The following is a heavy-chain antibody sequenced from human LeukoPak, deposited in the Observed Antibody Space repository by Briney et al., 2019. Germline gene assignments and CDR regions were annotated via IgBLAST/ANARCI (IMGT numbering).Heavy chain of an antibody. D-gene: IGHD3-16*01. CDR3: ARVGGIGYYYGMDV. CDR1: GYTFTSYD. Sequence: ASVKVSCKASGYTFTSYDINWVRQATGQGLEWMGWMSPNSGNTGYAQKFQGRVTMTRNTSISTAYMELSSLRSEDTAVYYCARVGGIGYYYGMDVWGQGTTVTVSS. J-gene: IGHJ6*02. V-gene: IGHV1-8*01. CDR2: MSPNSGNT.